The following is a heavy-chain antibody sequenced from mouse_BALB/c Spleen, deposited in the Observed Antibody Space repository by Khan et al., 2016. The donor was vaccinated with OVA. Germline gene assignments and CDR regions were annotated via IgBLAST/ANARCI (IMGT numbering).Heavy chain of an antibody. CDR3: ADHLTGSCAY. V-gene: IGHV5-6*01. D-gene: IGHD4-1*01. CDR1: GFTFSSYS. CDR2: ISSGGDYT. J-gene: IGHJ3*01. Sequence: EVELVESGGDLVKPGGSLKLSCAASGFTFSSYSMSWVRQTPDKRLEWVASISSGGDYTYYPDSVKGRFTISRDNAKNTLYLQMSDLKSEDTAMYYCADHLTGSCAYWAKGLWSLSLQ.